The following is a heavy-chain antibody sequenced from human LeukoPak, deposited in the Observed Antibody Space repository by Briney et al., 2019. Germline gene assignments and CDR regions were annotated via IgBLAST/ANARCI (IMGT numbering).Heavy chain of an antibody. CDR2: TYHSGRT. J-gene: IGHJ4*02. V-gene: IGHV4-59*12. CDR1: GGSIRSYY. CDR3: ARETKTYYFESSAYYPYYFDS. Sequence: SETLSLTCTVSGGSIRSYYWSWIRQPPGKGLEYIGYTYHSGRTNYNPSLQSRVTMSVDTSKNQFSLRLSSVTAADTAVYYCARETKTYYFESSAYYPYYFDSWGQGTLVTVSS. D-gene: IGHD3-22*01.